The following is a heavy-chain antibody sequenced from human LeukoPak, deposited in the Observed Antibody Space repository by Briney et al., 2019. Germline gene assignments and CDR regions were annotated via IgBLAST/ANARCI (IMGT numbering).Heavy chain of an antibody. D-gene: IGHD6-19*01. J-gene: IGHJ4*02. CDR2: IYHRGTT. CDR1: GGSISSSSYY. Sequence: SETLSLTCTVSGGSISSSSYYWAWIRQPPGKGLEWIGSIYHRGTTYYNPSLKSRVTISIDTSKNQFSLKLSSVTAADRAVYYCASYGLGSSGRYRFDYWGQGALVTVSS. V-gene: IGHV4-39*01. CDR3: ASYGLGSSGRYRFDY.